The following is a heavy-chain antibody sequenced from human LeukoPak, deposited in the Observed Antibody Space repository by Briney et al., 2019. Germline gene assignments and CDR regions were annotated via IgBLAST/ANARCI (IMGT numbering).Heavy chain of an antibody. CDR2: ISGSGGST. D-gene: IGHD5-18*01. V-gene: IGHV3-23*01. Sequence: PGGSLRLSCAASGFTFSSYAMSWVRQAPGKGQEWVSAISGSGGSTYYADSVKGRFTISRDNSKNTLYLQMNSLRAEDTAVYYCAKDFTYDSYGYGDYWGQGTLVTVSS. CDR3: AKDFTYDSYGYGDY. CDR1: GFTFSSYA. J-gene: IGHJ4*02.